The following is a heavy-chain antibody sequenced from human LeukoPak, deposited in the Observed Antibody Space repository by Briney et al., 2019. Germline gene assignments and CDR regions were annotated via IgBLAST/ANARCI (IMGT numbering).Heavy chain of an antibody. V-gene: IGHV1-69*13. CDR3: ASPGSGSYYTIFDY. J-gene: IGHJ4*02. CDR2: IIPIFGTA. CDR1: GYTFTSYD. D-gene: IGHD3-10*01. Sequence: SVKVSCKASGYTFTSYDINWVRQAPGQGLEWMGGIIPIFGTANYAQKFQGRVTITADESTSTAYMELSSLRSEDTAVYYCASPGSGSYYTIFDYWGQGTLVTVSS.